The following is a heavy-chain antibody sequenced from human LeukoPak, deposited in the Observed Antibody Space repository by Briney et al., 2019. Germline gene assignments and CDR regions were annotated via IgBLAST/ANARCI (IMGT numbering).Heavy chain of an antibody. CDR2: ISDSGGST. J-gene: IGHJ5*02. CDR1: GFTFSSYA. D-gene: IGHD6-13*01. Sequence: GASLRLSCAASGFTFSSYAMSWVRQAPGKGLEWVSTISDSGGSTYYADSVKGRFTISRDTSENTLYLQMNSLRADDTAVYYCAKGSRWYWFDPWGQGTLVTVSS. CDR3: AKGSRWYWFDP. V-gene: IGHV3-23*01.